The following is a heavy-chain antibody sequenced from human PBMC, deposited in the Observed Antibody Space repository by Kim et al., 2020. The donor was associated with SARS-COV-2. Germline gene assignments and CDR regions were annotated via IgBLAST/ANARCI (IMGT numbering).Heavy chain of an antibody. V-gene: IGHV3-30*03. D-gene: IGHD2-15*01. J-gene: IGHJ4*02. CDR2: ISYDGSNK. CDR3: AIKIDRTTQLDC. CDR1: GFTFRSYG. Sequence: GGSLRLSCAASGFTFRSYGMHWVRQAPGKGLEWVAVISYDGSNKFYADSVRGRFTISRDNSKNTLYLQMDSLRAEDTAVYYCAIKIDRTTQLDCWGQGTLVTVSS.